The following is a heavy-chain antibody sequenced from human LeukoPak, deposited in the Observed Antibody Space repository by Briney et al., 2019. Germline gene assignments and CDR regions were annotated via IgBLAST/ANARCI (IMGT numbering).Heavy chain of an antibody. CDR1: GFTFGDYA. CDR2: IRSKAYGGTT. D-gene: IGHD3-22*01. J-gene: IGHJ6*02. V-gene: IGHV3-49*04. Sequence: PGRSLRLSCTAPGFTFGDYAMSWVRQAPGKGLEWVSFIRSKAYGGTTEYAASVKGRFTISRDDSKSIAYLQMNSLKTEDTAVYYCRGDSSGYYSDCGMDVWGQGTTVTVSS. CDR3: RGDSSGYYSDCGMDV.